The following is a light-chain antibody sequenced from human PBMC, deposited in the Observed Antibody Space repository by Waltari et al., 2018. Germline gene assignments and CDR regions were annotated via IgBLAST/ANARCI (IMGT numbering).Light chain of an antibody. J-gene: IGKJ5*01. V-gene: IGKV1-13*02. CDR3: QQLHSYPIT. CDR1: QGISSA. Sequence: AIHLTQSPSSLSASVADRITIPCRPSQGISSALAWYQQKPGESPKFLIYDASSLQSGVPSRFSGSASGTDFTLTITSLQPEDFATYYCQQLHSYPITFGQGTRLEIK. CDR2: DAS.